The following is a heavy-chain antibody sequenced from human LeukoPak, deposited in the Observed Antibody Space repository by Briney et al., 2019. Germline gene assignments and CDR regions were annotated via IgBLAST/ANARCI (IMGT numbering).Heavy chain of an antibody. CDR3: ARDRPGGSYYYYYMDV. V-gene: IGHV3-48*01. J-gene: IGHJ6*03. D-gene: IGHD1-26*01. CDR1: GFTFITYS. CDR2: ISSSSSTI. Sequence: GGSLRLSCVASGFTFITYSMNWVRQAPGKGLEWVSYISSSSSTIYYADSVKGRFTISRDNAKNSLYLQMNSLRAEDTAVYYCARDRPGGSYYYYYMDVWGKGTTVTVSS.